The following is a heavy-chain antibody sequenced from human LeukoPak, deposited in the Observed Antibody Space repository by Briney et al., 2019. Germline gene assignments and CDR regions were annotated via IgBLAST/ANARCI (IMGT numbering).Heavy chain of an antibody. J-gene: IGHJ5*02. CDR3: AREGDYDFWSGYYWFDP. Sequence: PGGSLRLSCAASGFTFSSYSMNWVRQAPGKGLEWVSSISSSSSYIYNADSVKGRFTISRDNAKNSLYLQMNSLRAEDTAVYYCAREGDYDFWSGYYWFDPWGQGTLVTVSS. D-gene: IGHD3-3*01. V-gene: IGHV3-21*01. CDR1: GFTFSSYS. CDR2: ISSSSSYI.